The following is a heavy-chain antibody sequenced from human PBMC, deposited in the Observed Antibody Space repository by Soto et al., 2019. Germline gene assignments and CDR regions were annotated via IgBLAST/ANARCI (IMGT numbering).Heavy chain of an antibody. CDR3: AKCDIVVPPAYYMDV. CDR2: ISGSGGAT. V-gene: IGHV3-23*01. Sequence: EVQLLESGGGLVQPGGSLRLSCAASGFTFASYAMSWLRQAPGKGLEWVSLISGSGGATYYADSVKGRFTISRDNFKNMVYLQMNSLGAEDSAIYYCAKCDIVVPPAYYMDVWGKGTTVTVS. J-gene: IGHJ6*03. D-gene: IGHD2-15*01. CDR1: GFTFASYA.